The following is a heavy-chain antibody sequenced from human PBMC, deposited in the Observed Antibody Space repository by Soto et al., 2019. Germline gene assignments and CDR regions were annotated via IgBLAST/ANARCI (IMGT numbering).Heavy chain of an antibody. V-gene: IGHV1-18*04. CDR2: ISVVNGNT. CDR1: GYTFTRHG. J-gene: IGHJ3*01. D-gene: IGHD1-20*01. Sequence: QVQLVQSGETVKEPGASMKVSCVASGYTFTRHGFSWVRQAPGQGLEWMGWISVVNGNTKFAQRFQDRVTLTTDTSTTTAHMELRSLTSDDTATYYCVRDTGPYNYHYDAFDLWGQGTVVTVSS. CDR3: VRDTGPYNYHYDAFDL.